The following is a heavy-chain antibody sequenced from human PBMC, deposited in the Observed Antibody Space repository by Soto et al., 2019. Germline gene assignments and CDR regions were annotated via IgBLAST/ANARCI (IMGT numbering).Heavy chain of an antibody. Sequence: PGVSLRLSCSSSGFAFISYCMHLVLQAPGKWLEWVAVISYDGSNKYYADSVKGRLTISRDNSKNKMYLQMNSLRAEDTAVYYCERDKVVYDPGLDVWGKRNTVTVSS. CDR3: ERDKVVYDPGLDV. J-gene: IGHJ6*04. CDR1: GFAFISYC. CDR2: ISYDGSNK. V-gene: IGHV3-30*19. D-gene: IGHD2-8*02.